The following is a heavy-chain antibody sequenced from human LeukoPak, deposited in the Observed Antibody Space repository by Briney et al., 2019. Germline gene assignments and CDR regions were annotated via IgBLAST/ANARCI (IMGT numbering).Heavy chain of an antibody. CDR2: IYYSGST. CDR3: ARDHRGEVWFDP. CDR1: GGSISSSSYY. Sequence: SETPSLTCTVSGGSISSSSYYWGWIRQPPGKGLEWIGSIYYSGSTYYNPSLKSRVTISVDTSKNQFSLKLSSVTAADTAVYYCARDHRGEVWFDPWGQGTLVTVSS. J-gene: IGHJ5*02. V-gene: IGHV4-39*07. D-gene: IGHD3-16*01.